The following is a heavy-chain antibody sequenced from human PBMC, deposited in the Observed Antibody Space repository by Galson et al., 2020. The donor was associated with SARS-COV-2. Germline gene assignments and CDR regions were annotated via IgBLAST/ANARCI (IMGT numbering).Heavy chain of an antibody. CDR2: IYQGGTT. V-gene: IGHV4-38-2*01. CDR3: ARPSSSGYYSVWYFDL. D-gene: IGHD3-22*01. J-gene: IGHJ2*01. CDR1: ALSISSDFY. Sequence: SETLSLTCAVSALSISSDFYWGWFRQPPGKGLEWIGNIYQGGTTYYNPSLQSRVTISIDRSKNQFSLKMTSVTAADTAIYYCARPSSSGYYSVWYFDLWGRGTLVTVSS.